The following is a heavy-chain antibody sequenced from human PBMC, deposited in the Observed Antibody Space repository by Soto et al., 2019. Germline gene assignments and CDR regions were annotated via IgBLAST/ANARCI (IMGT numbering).Heavy chain of an antibody. CDR2: VSYEGRQT. CDR1: GFTFSSYT. J-gene: IGHJ1*01. D-gene: IGHD5-12*01. CDR3: VREYSPSWEGYFGL. Sequence: QVQVVESGGAAVQPGQSLRLSCAASGFTFSSYTFHLVRQAQGKVLEWVAVVSYEGRQTFHADSVKGRFTISRDNFKNTVTLQMNSLLPEDTAIYFCVREYSPSWEGYFGLWGQGTRVTV. V-gene: IGHV3-30*04.